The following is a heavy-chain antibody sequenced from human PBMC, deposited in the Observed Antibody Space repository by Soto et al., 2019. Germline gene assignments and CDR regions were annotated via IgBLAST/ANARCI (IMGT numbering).Heavy chain of an antibody. J-gene: IGHJ5*02. CDR1: VDYIRSGGYY. CDR3: ARDRRAAHGTRGSIDP. V-gene: IGHV4-31*03. Sequence: SKTLSLTCNVSVDYIRSGGYYWVWIRHRPGKDLEWIGYIYYTGSTYYNRSLRSRLSMSVDTSENQFSLKLTSVTAADTAVYYCARDRRAAHGTRGSIDPWGQGIMVTVSS. D-gene: IGHD6-13*01. CDR2: IYYTGST.